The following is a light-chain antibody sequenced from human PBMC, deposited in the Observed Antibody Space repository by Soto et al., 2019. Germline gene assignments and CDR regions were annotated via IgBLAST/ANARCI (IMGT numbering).Light chain of an antibody. CDR3: MQGLQTPYT. CDR1: QSISSY. CDR2: LGS. Sequence: MTQSPSSLSASVGDRVTITCRASQSISSYLNWYQQKPGQSPQLLIYLGSTRASGVPDRFSGSGSGTDFTLKISRVEAEDVGVYYCMQGLQTPYTFGQGTKLEIK. J-gene: IGKJ2*01. V-gene: IGKV2-28*01.